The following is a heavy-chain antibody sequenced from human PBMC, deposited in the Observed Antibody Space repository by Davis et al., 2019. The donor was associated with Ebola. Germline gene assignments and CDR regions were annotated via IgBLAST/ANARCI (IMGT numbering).Heavy chain of an antibody. CDR1: GFTFNSYG. J-gene: IGHJ6*02. CDR2: ISGSGGNT. CDR3: ARVWDCTNGVFYYYYGMDV. V-gene: IGHV3-23*01. D-gene: IGHD2-8*01. Sequence: GESLKISCATSGFTFNSYGMNWVRQAPGKGLEWVLYISGSGGNTYYADFVKGRFTISRDNSKSTLYLQMNSLRVEDTAVYYCARVWDCTNGVFYYYYGMDVWGQGTTITVSS.